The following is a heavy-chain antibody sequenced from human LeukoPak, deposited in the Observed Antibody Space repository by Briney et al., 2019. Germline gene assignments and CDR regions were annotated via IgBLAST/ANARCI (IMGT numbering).Heavy chain of an antibody. J-gene: IGHJ3*02. V-gene: IGHV1-69*05. D-gene: IGHD3-22*01. Sequence: ASVKVSCKASGGTFSSYAISWVRQAPGQGLEWMGRIIPIFGTANYAQKFQGRVTITTDESTSTAYMELSSLRSEDTAVYYCATDLYDSSGYGAFDIWGQGTMVTVSS. CDR1: GGTFSSYA. CDR2: IIPIFGTA. CDR3: ATDLYDSSGYGAFDI.